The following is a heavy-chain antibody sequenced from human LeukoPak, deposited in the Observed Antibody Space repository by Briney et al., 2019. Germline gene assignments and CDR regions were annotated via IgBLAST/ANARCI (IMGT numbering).Heavy chain of an antibody. D-gene: IGHD5-24*01. CDR3: AKDFRRRWLQIRYAFDI. CDR1: GFTFSSYG. Sequence: PGRSLRLSCAASGFTFSSYGMHWVSQAPGKGLEWVAVISYDGSNKYYADSVKGRFTISRDNSKNTLYLQMNSLRAEDTAVYYCAKDFRRRWLQIRYAFDIWGQGTMVTVSS. V-gene: IGHV3-30*18. J-gene: IGHJ3*02. CDR2: ISYDGSNK.